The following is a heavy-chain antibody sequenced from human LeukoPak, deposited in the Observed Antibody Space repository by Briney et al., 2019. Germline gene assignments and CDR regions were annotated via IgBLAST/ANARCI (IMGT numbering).Heavy chain of an antibody. CDR1: GGSISSYY. V-gene: IGHV4-4*07. D-gene: IGHD4-17*01. J-gene: IGHJ4*02. CDR3: AREYGDFDY. CDR2: IDASGRT. Sequence: SGTLSLTCTVSGGSISSYYWSWIRQPAGKGLEWIGRIDASGRTNYNPSLKSRVTMSVDTSKKQFSLKVNSVTAADTAVYYCAREYGDFDYWGQGTLVTVSS.